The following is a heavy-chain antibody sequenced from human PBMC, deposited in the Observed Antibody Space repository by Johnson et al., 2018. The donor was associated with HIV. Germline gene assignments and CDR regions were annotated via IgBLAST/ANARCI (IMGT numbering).Heavy chain of an antibody. D-gene: IGHD6-13*01. Sequence: VQLVESGGGVVQPGGSLRLSCAASGLTFNNAWMSWVRQAPGKGLEWVGRIKSETDGGTTDYAAPVKDRFIISRDDAKDTLYLQMNSLRAEDTAVYYCARERLRAGAFDIWGQGTMVTVSS. CDR3: ARERLRAGAFDI. J-gene: IGHJ3*02. V-gene: IGHV3-15*01. CDR2: IKSETDGGTT. CDR1: GLTFNNAW.